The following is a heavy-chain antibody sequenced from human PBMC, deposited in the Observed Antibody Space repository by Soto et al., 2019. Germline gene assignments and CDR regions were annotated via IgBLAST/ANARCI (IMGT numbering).Heavy chain of an antibody. V-gene: IGHV3-11*01. CDR2: ISSSGTII. D-gene: IGHD6-19*01. Sequence: QVQLVESGGGLAKPGGSLRLSCEASGFTLSDYYMSWIRQAPGKGLEWISYISSSGTIIYYADSVKGRFTISRDNAKKSLYLQMNSLRAEDTAVYYCASGVKQWLVGGDYYYSYMDVWGKGTTVTVSS. CDR3: ASGVKQWLVGGDYYYSYMDV. CDR1: GFTLSDYY. J-gene: IGHJ6*03.